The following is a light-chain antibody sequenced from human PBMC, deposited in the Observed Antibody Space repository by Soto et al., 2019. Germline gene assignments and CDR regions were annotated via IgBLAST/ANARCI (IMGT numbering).Light chain of an antibody. CDR3: QQYDGYFPA. CDR1: QSISSW. Sequence: QMTQSHYPVSAVVGDRVTITCRASQSISSWLAWYQQKPGKAPRLLIYAASTLESRVPSRFSGSGSGTEFTLTISNLQPDDFATYYCQQYDGYFPAVGQGTKVDI. CDR2: AAS. V-gene: IGKV1-5*01. J-gene: IGKJ1*01.